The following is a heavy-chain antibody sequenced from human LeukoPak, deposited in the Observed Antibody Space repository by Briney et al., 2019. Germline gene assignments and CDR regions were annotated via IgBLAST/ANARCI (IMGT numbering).Heavy chain of an antibody. Sequence: TSSETLSLTCTVSGGSISSSSYYWGWIRQPPGKGLEWIGSIYYSGSTYYNPSLKSRVTISVDTSKNQFSLKLSSVTAADTAVYYCARAYDFWSGYHFTYDYWGQGTLVTVSP. D-gene: IGHD3-3*01. CDR1: GGSISSSSYY. J-gene: IGHJ4*02. CDR3: ARAYDFWSGYHFTYDY. V-gene: IGHV4-39*01. CDR2: IYYSGST.